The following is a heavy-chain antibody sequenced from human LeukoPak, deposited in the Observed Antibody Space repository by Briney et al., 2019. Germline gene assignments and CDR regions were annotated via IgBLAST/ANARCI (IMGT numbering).Heavy chain of an antibody. CDR3: ARERSSSGYPDDY. V-gene: IGHV3-74*01. D-gene: IGHD3-22*01. CDR1: GLTFSSYW. CDR2: TNSDGSST. Sequence: GGSLRLSCAASGLTFSSYWMHWVRQAPGKGLVWVSRTNSDGSSTSYADSVKGRFTISRDSAKNTLYLQMNSLRAEDTAVYYCARERSSSGYPDDYWGRGTLVTVSS. J-gene: IGHJ4*02.